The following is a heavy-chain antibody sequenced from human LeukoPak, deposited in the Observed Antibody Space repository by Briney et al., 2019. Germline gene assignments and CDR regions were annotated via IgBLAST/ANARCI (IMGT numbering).Heavy chain of an antibody. D-gene: IGHD6-19*01. J-gene: IGHJ5*02. CDR2: IYYSGGT. Sequence: SETLSLTCTVSGGSISSYYWSWIRQPPGKGLEWIGYIYYSGGTNYNPSLKSRVTISVDTSKNQFSLKLSSVTAADTAVYYCAREIAVAEANNWFDPWGQGTLVTVSS. V-gene: IGHV4-59*01. CDR3: AREIAVAEANNWFDP. CDR1: GGSISSYY.